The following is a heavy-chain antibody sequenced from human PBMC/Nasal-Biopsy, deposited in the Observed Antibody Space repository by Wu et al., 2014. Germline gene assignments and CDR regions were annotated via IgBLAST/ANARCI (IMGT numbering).Heavy chain of an antibody. J-gene: IGHJ4*02. Sequence: LRLSCVASGFTFGNFPMLWVRQRPGKGPEWVSSIDWNSGRMYYADSVKGRFTISRDNAKNSLYLEMNSLRAEDTALYYCAKVSGGSYYFDYWGQGILVTVSS. D-gene: IGHD6-19*01. CDR1: GFTFGNFP. CDR2: IDWNSGRM. CDR3: AKVSGGSYYFDY. V-gene: IGHV3-9*01.